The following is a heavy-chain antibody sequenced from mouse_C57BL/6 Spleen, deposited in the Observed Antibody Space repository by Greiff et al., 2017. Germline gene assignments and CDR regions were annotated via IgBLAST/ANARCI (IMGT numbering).Heavy chain of an antibody. Sequence: QVQLQQPGAELVKPGASVKMSCKASGYTFTSYWITWVKQRPGQGLEWIGDIYPGSGSTNYNEKFKSKATLTVDTSSSTAYMQLSSLTSEDSAVYYGAREDYGSCYFDYWDKGTTLTVSS. V-gene: IGHV1-55*01. CDR2: IYPGSGST. D-gene: IGHD1-1*01. CDR3: AREDYGSCYFDY. J-gene: IGHJ2*01. CDR1: GYTFTSYW.